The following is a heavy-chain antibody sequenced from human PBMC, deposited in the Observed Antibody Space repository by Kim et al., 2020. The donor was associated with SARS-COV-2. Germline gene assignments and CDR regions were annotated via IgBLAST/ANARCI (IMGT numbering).Heavy chain of an antibody. V-gene: IGHV3-73*01. CDR2: CAT. CDR3: TRLREGFDP. J-gene: IGHJ5*02. D-gene: IGHD4-17*01. Sequence: CATAYAASVKGRFTISRDDSKNTAYLQMNSLKTEDTAVYYCTRLREGFDPWGQGTLVTVSS.